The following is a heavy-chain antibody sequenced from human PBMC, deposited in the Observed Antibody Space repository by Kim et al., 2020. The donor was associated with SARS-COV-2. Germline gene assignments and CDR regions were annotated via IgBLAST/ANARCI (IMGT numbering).Heavy chain of an antibody. CDR1: GDSVSSNSAA. D-gene: IGHD6-13*01. V-gene: IGHV6-1*01. J-gene: IGHJ3*02. Sequence: SQTLSLTCAISGDSVSSNSAAWNWIRQSPSRGLEWLGRTYYRSKWYNDYAVSVKSRITINPDTSKNQFSLQLNSVTPEDTAVYYCARELQQLVPQGDAFDIWGQGTMVTVSS. CDR2: TYYRSKWYN. CDR3: ARELQQLVPQGDAFDI.